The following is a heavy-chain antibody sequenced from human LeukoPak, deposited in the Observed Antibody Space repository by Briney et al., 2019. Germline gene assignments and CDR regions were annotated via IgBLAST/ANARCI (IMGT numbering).Heavy chain of an antibody. D-gene: IGHD2-2*01. V-gene: IGHV1-8*01. CDR3: ARDIVVVPAAIAHYHYYGMDV. J-gene: IGHJ6*02. CDR1: GYTFTSYD. CDR2: MNPNSGNT. Sequence: ASVKVSCKASGYTFTSYDINWVRQATGQGLEWMGWMNPNSGNTGYAQKFQGRVTMTRNTSLSTAYMELSSLRSEDTAVYYCARDIVVVPAAIAHYHYYGMDVWGQGTTVTVSS.